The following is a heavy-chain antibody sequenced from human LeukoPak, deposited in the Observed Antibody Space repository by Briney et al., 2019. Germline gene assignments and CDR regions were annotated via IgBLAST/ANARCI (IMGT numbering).Heavy chain of an antibody. Sequence: ASVTVSFKASGYTFPSYFMHWVRQAPGQGLEWMGIINPTGGSTTYAQKFQGRVTMTRDTSTSTVYMELRSLRSDDTAVYYCARDPSNSSGFHPHSDYWGQGTLVTVSS. V-gene: IGHV1-46*01. D-gene: IGHD3-22*01. CDR3: ARDPSNSSGFHPHSDY. CDR1: GYTFPSYF. J-gene: IGHJ4*02. CDR2: INPTGGST.